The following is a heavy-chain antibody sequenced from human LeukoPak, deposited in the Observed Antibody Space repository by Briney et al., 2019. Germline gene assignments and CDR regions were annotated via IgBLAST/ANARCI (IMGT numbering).Heavy chain of an antibody. CDR3: ARRTSSWSFDY. D-gene: IGHD6-13*01. Sequence: ASETLSLTCTVSGGSISSGDYYWSWIRQPPGKGLEWIGYIYYSGSTYYNPSLKSRVTISVDTSKNQFSLKLSSVTAADTAVYYCARRTSSWSFDYWGQGALVTVSS. V-gene: IGHV4-30-4*01. CDR1: GGSISSGDYY. CDR2: IYYSGST. J-gene: IGHJ4*02.